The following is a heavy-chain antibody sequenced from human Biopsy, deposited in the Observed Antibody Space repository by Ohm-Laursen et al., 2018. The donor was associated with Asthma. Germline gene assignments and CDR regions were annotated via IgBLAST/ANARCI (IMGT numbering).Heavy chain of an antibody. D-gene: IGHD4-17*01. Sequence: ASSVKVSCKISGYSLTDLSMHWVRPAPGQGLEWMGGHDHEEGGTVNARRFQGRVTMTEDTSTDTAYMELSSLSSDDTAVYYCASDFPKDYVRYNFQFWGQGTLVTVSS. CDR3: ASDFPKDYVRYNFQF. V-gene: IGHV1-24*01. CDR1: GYSLTDLS. J-gene: IGHJ4*02. CDR2: HDHEEGGT.